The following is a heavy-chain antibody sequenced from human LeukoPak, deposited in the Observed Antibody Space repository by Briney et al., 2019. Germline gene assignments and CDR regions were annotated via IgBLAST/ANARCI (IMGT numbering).Heavy chain of an antibody. J-gene: IGHJ4*02. CDR1: GFTFSYHS. CDR2: ISGSGDPI. Sequence: GGSLRLSCVASGFTFSYHSMTWVRQAPGKGLEWLSYISGSGDPIYYADSVKGRFTISRVNAKNSLYLQMNSLRAEDTAVYYCARENGNGGGCFGFWGQEPWSPSPQ. D-gene: IGHD2-15*01. CDR3: ARENGNGGGCFGF. V-gene: IGHV3-48*01.